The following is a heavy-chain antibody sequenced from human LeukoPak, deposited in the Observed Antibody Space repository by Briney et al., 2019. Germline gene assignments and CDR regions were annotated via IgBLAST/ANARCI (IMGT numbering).Heavy chain of an antibody. CDR2: IIPIFGTA. D-gene: IGHD2-2*02. V-gene: IGHV1-69*13. Sequence: SVKVSCKASGGTFSSYAISWVRQAPGQGLEWMGGIIPIFGTANYAQKFQGRVTITADESTSTANMELSSLRSEDTAVYYCAREVVVPAAIMGGYYYYGMDVWGQGTTVTVSS. CDR1: GGTFSSYA. J-gene: IGHJ6*02. CDR3: AREVVVPAAIMGGYYYYGMDV.